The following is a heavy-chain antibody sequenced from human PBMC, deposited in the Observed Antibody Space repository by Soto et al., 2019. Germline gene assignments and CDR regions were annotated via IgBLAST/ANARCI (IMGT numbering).Heavy chain of an antibody. CDR1: GFTFSSYG. CDR2: IWYDGSNK. D-gene: IGHD2-15*01. CDR3: ARDPSGYCSGGSCYRNYFDY. V-gene: IGHV3-33*01. Sequence: GGSLRLSCAASGFTFSSYGMHWVRQAPGKGLEWVAVIWYDGSNKYYADSVKGRFTISRDNSKNTLYLQMNSLRAEDTAVYYCARDPSGYCSGGSCYRNYFDYWGQGTLVTVSS. J-gene: IGHJ4*02.